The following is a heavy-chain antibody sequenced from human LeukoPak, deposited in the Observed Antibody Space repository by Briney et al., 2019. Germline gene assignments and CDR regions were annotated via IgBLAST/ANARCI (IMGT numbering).Heavy chain of an antibody. CDR3: ARHSRSIAVFDY. J-gene: IGHJ4*02. CDR1: GGSISSYY. V-gene: IGHV4-59*08. Sequence: SETLSLTCTVSGGSISSYYWSWIWQPPGKGLEWIGYIYYSGSTNYNPSLKSRVTISVDTSKNQFSLKLSSVTAADTAVYYCARHSRSIAVFDYWGQGTLVTVSS. D-gene: IGHD6-19*01. CDR2: IYYSGST.